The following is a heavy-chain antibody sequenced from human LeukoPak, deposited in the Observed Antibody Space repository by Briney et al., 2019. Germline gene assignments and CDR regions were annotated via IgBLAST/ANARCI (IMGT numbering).Heavy chain of an antibody. V-gene: IGHV3-48*01. CDR3: ARSTSGTFDY. D-gene: IGHD1-1*01. CDR1: GFTFSSYA. Sequence: GGSLRLSCAASGFTFSSYAMHWVRQAPGKGLEWVSYISSSSSTIYYADSVKGRFTISRDNAKNSLYLQMNSLRAEDTAIYYCARSTSGTFDYWGQGMLVTVSS. J-gene: IGHJ4*02. CDR2: ISSSSSTI.